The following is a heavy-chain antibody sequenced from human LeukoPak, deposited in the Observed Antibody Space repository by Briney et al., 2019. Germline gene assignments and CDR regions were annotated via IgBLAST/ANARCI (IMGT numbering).Heavy chain of an antibody. J-gene: IGHJ4*02. Sequence: GGSLRLSCAASGFTFSSYGMHWVRQAPGKGLEWVAVIWYDGSNKYYADSVKGRFTISRDNSKNTLYLQMNSLRAEDTAVYYCAREGDSSSWYSLGYWGQGTLVTVSS. D-gene: IGHD6-13*01. CDR2: IWYDGSNK. CDR3: AREGDSSSWYSLGY. V-gene: IGHV3-33*01. CDR1: GFTFSSYG.